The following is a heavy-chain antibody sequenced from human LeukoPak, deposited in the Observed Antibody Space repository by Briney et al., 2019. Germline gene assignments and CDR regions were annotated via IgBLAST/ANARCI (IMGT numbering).Heavy chain of an antibody. Sequence: QPGGSLRLSCAASGFTFDDYAMHWVRQAPGKGLEWVSGISWNSGSIGYADSVKGRFTISRDNAKNSLYMQMNSLRAEDTALYYCAKDYCSSTSCYSVDYWGQGTLVTVSS. CDR1: GFTFDDYA. D-gene: IGHD2-2*01. CDR3: AKDYCSSTSCYSVDY. CDR2: ISWNSGSI. V-gene: IGHV3-9*01. J-gene: IGHJ4*02.